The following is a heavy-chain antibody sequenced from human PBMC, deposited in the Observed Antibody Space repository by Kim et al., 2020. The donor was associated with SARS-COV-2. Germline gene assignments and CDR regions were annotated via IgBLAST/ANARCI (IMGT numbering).Heavy chain of an antibody. Sequence: KTGNPTYAQGFTGRLVFSLDTSVNTAYLQIRNLKSEDSAVYYCARAGDFDFWGQGTLVTVSS. J-gene: IGHJ4*02. CDR3: ARAGDFDF. V-gene: IGHV7-4-1*02. D-gene: IGHD3-10*01. CDR2: KTGNP.